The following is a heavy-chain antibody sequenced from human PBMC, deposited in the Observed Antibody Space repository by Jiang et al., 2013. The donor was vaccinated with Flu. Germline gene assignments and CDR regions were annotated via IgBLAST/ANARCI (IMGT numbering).Heavy chain of an antibody. CDR1: GYTFSSYA. D-gene: IGHD1-26*01. J-gene: IGHJ4*02. Sequence: SGAEVKKPGASVKVSCKASGYTFSSYAIHWVRQAPGQRLEWMGWINAGNGNTRYSQKFQGRVTITRDTSASTAYMELSSLRSEDTAVYYCARDSVRDLLPFDYWGQGTLVTVSS. CDR2: INAGNGNT. V-gene: IGHV1-3*01. CDR3: ARDSVRDLLPFDY.